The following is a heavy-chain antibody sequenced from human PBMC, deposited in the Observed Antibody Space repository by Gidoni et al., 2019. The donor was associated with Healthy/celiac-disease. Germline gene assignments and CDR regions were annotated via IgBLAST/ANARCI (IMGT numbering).Heavy chain of an antibody. D-gene: IGHD3-3*01. CDR1: GLTWDDYA. CDR2: ISWNVGII. Sequence: EGKPVESGGGWVQPGRALRPPWAAAGLTWDDYAKHGVRQAPGTGLAWVSGISWNVGIIGYADSVTGRFTISRDNAKNSLYLQMNSLSAEDTALYYCAKGRYYDFWSGYYPYYYYGMDVWGQGTTVTVSS. J-gene: IGHJ6*02. V-gene: IGHV3-9*01. CDR3: AKGRYYDFWSGYYPYYYYGMDV.